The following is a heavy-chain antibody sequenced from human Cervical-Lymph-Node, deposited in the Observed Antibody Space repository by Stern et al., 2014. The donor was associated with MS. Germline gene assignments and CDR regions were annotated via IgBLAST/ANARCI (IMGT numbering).Heavy chain of an antibody. D-gene: IGHD1-26*01. Sequence: VQLVESGAEVKKPGASVKVSCKASGYTFTAYFIHWVRQAPGQGLQWMGRINPDSGDTNYAQNFQGRFTRPRATSISTAYMQVSRLTADDTAVYDCARGRGSFRAEYVQPWGQGTMVTASS. CDR1: GYTFTAYF. J-gene: IGHJ1*01. CDR3: ARGRGSFRAEYVQP. V-gene: IGHV1-2*06. CDR2: INPDSGDT.